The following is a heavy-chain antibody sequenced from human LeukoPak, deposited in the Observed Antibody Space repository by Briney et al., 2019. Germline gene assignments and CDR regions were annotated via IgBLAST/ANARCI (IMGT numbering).Heavy chain of an antibody. V-gene: IGHV4-4*02. CDR2: IFHYGTT. CDR1: GGSIRTTTW. J-gene: IGHJ4*02. Sequence: SETLSLTCSVSGGSIRTTTWWSWVRQPPGKGLEWIGDIFHYGTTNYNPSLKSRVTMSVDTSSNQFSLTLNSVTAADTAVYYCAGWGVDYGGNFEYSDYWGQGTLVTVSS. D-gene: IGHD4-23*01. CDR3: AGWGVDYGGNFEYSDY.